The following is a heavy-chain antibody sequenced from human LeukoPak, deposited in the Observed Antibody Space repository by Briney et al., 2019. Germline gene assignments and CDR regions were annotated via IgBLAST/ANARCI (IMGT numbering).Heavy chain of an antibody. CDR2: IIPIFGTA. J-gene: IGHJ3*02. CDR3: ARVRGLTLQNAFDI. Sequence: ASVKVSCKASGGTFSSYAISWVRQAPGQGLEWKGGIIPIFGTANYAQKFQGRVTITADESTSTAYMELSSLRSEDTAVYYCARVRGLTLQNAFDIWGQGTMVTVSS. CDR1: GGTFSSYA. V-gene: IGHV1-69*13. D-gene: IGHD2-21*01.